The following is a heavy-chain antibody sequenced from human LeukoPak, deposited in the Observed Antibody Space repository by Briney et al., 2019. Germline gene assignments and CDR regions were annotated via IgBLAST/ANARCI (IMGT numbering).Heavy chain of an antibody. Sequence: ASVKVSCKASGGTFSSYAISWVRQAPGQGLEWMGGIIPIFGTANYAQKFQGRVTITADKSTSTAYMELSSLRSEDTAVYYCARGTLPGYFDWLLREYYFDYWGQGTLVTVSS. J-gene: IGHJ4*02. CDR1: GGTFSSYA. CDR2: IIPIFGTA. D-gene: IGHD3-9*01. CDR3: ARGTLPGYFDWLLREYYFDY. V-gene: IGHV1-69*06.